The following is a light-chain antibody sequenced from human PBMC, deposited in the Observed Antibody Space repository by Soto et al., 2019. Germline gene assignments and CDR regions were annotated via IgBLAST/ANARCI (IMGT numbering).Light chain of an antibody. J-gene: IGLJ1*01. CDR2: DVS. CDR3: FSYVGRSTYV. V-gene: IGLV2-11*01. Sequence: QSALTQPRSASGSPGQSITISCTGTSSDVGGYNYVSWYQQHPAKAPKLIIFDVSKRPSGVPNRFSGSKSGNTASLTISGLRAEDEADYYCFSYVGRSTYVFGTGTKVTVL. CDR1: SSDVGGYNY.